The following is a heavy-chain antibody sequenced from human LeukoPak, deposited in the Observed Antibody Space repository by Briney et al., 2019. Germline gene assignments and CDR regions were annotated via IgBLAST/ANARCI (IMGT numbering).Heavy chain of an antibody. J-gene: IGHJ3*02. D-gene: IGHD4-23*01. V-gene: IGHV1-8*03. CDR3: ARRLGLRWDLQAFDI. CDR2: MNPDSGNT. CDR1: AYSFSTYD. Sequence: ASVKVSCKASAYSFSTYDINWVRQATGQGLEWMGWMNPDSGNTGYAQKFQGRVTITRNTSISTTYMDLSSLKSDETAVYYCARRLGLRWDLQAFDIWGQGTMVTVSS.